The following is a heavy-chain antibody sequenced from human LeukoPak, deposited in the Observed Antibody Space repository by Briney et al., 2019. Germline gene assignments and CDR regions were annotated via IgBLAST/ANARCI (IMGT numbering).Heavy chain of an antibody. CDR2: IYSGGST. V-gene: IGHV3-53*01. D-gene: IGHD6-19*01. Sequence: GGSLRLSCAASGFTVSSNYMSWVRHAPGKGLEWVSVIYSGGSTYYADSVKGRFTISRDNSKNTLYLQMNSLRVEDTAVYHCARTPSSGWYYFDYWGQGTLVTVSS. J-gene: IGHJ4*02. CDR3: ARTPSSGWYYFDY. CDR1: GFTVSSNY.